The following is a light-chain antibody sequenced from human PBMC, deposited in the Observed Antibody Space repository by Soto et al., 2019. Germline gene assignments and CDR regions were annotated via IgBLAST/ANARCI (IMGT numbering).Light chain of an antibody. CDR3: QQYHTSPSLT. CDR1: QSISNT. J-gene: IGKJ4*01. V-gene: IGKV3-20*01. CDR2: AAF. Sequence: EIVMPQFPATLSVSPGERATLSCRASQSISNTLAWYQQRPGHAPGLLIYAAFSRRTGIPDRFRGSGSXTDFTLTISRLEPEDFAVYYCQQYHTSPSLTFGGGTKVDIK.